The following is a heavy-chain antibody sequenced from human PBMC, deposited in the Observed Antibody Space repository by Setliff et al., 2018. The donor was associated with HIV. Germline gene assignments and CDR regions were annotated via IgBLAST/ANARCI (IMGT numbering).Heavy chain of an antibody. CDR3: ARNFGLSPSGKYYYYYGMDI. CDR2: VYYSGYT. CDR1: GGSISSSGPGYY. D-gene: IGHD3-10*01. Sequence: KTSETLSLTCTVSGGSISSSGPGYYWGWVRQPPGGGLEWVGSVYYSGYTYYNPSLRSRVTISVDTSKNQLSLRLTTMTAADTTVYYCARNFGLSPSGKYYYYYGMDIWGQGTTVTVSS. V-gene: IGHV4-39*01. J-gene: IGHJ6*02.